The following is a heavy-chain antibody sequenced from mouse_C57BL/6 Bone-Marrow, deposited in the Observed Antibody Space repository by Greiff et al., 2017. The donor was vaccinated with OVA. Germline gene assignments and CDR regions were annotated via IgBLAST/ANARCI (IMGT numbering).Heavy chain of an antibody. CDR3: ARRLGRGRLGWFAY. Sequence: VQLQQSGAELMKPGASVKLSCKATGYTFTGYWIEWVKQRPGHGLEWIGEILPGSGSTNYNEKCKGKATFTADTSSNTAYMQLSSLTTEDSAIYYCARRLGRGRLGWFAYWGQGTLVTVSA. CDR1: GYTFTGYW. V-gene: IGHV1-9*01. D-gene: IGHD4-1*01. CDR2: ILPGSGST. J-gene: IGHJ3*01.